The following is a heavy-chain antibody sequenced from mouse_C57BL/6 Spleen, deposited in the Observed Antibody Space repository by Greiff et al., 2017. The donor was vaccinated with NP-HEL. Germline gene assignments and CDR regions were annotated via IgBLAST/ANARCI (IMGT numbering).Heavy chain of an antibody. CDR2: IDPETGGT. J-gene: IGHJ1*03. Sequence: VQLQQSGAELVRPGASVTLSCKASGYTFTDYEMHWVKQTPVHGLEWIGAIDPETGGTAHNQKFKGKAILTADKSSSTAYMELRSLTSEDSAVYYCTRSIYYYGSSYVDWYFDVWGTGTTVTVSS. D-gene: IGHD1-1*01. V-gene: IGHV1-15*01. CDR3: TRSIYYYGSSYVDWYFDV. CDR1: GYTFTDYE.